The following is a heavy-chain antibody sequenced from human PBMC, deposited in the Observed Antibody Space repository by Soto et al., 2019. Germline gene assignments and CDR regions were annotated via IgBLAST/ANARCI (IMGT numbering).Heavy chain of an antibody. D-gene: IGHD3-16*02. CDR2: ISAYNGNT. J-gene: IGHJ4*02. V-gene: IGHV1-18*01. CDR3: ARVPFRLQETYYEYIWGSYRYFYYFAY. Sequence: QVQLVQSGAEVKKPGASVKVSCKASGYTFTSYGISWVRQAPGQGLEWMGWISAYNGNTNYAQKLQGSVTMTTDTSTSRAYMELRSLRSDDTAVYYCARVPFRLQETYYEYIWGSYRYFYYFAYWGQGPLVPVSS. CDR1: GYTFTSYG.